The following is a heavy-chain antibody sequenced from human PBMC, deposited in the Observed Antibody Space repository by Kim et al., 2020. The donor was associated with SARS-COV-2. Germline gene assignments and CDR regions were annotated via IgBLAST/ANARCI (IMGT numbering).Heavy chain of an antibody. D-gene: IGHD3-10*01. J-gene: IGHJ3*02. Sequence: GGSLRLSCVASGFSFSTYAMSWVRQAPGKGLEWVSTIGGSGDRTYYAESVKGRFTVSRDNSENTLYLQLKSLRGEDTAVYYCAKDSSIYYGSGDLPDAFDICGLGTMVTVSS. CDR2: IGGSGDRT. V-gene: IGHV3-23*01. CDR3: AKDSSIYYGSGDLPDAFDI. CDR1: GFSFSTYA.